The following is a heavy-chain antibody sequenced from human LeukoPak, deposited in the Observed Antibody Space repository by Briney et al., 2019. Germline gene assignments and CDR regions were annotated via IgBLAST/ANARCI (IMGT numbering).Heavy chain of an antibody. Sequence: ASVKVSCQASGGTFSSYAISWVRQAPGQGLEWMGGIIPIFGTANYAQKFQGRVTITADESTSTAYMELSSLRSEDTAVYYCARHRLRRHFDYWGQGTLVTVSS. D-gene: IGHD4-17*01. CDR1: GGTFSSYA. V-gene: IGHV1-69*01. CDR3: ARHRLRRHFDY. J-gene: IGHJ4*02. CDR2: IIPIFGTA.